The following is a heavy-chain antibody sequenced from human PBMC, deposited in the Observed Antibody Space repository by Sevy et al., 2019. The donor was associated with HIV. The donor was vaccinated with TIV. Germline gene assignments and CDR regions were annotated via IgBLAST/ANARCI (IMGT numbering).Heavy chain of an antibody. CDR3: ARDILRYSSGSVGSMDV. CDR1: GYTFISYA. J-gene: IGHJ6*02. D-gene: IGHD6-19*01. Sequence: ASVKVSCKASGYTFISYAMHWVRQAPGQRLEWMGWISAGRNNTKYSQNFQGRVTITWDTSASTAYMELSSLNSEDTAVYYCARDILRYSSGSVGSMDVWGQGTTVTVSS. CDR2: ISAGRNNT. V-gene: IGHV1-3*01.